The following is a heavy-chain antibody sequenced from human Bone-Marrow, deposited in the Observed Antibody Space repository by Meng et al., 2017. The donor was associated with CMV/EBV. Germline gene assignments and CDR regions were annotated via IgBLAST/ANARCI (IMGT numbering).Heavy chain of an antibody. CDR3: ARTGDCSSSGCYTYFDL. J-gene: IGHJ4*02. CDR2: IYYSGGI. CDR1: SLRSSSW. D-gene: IGHD2-8*01. V-gene: IGHV4-28*02. Sequence: SLRSSSWWVWLRPPPGKGLEWIGYIYYSGGIYYNPSLKSRVTMSVDTSKNQVSLKLASVTAADTAVYYCARTGDCSSSGCYTYFDLWGQGTLVTVSS.